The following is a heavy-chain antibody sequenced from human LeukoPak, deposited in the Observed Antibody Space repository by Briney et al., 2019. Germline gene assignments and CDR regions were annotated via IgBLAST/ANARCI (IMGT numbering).Heavy chain of an antibody. Sequence: SETLSLTCAIYGGSFSDSYWSWIRQPPGKGLEWIGEINHSGSTNYNASLKSRVTISGDTSKNQFSLNLRSVTAADTAVYYCSRVGQYGGHWFDPWGQGTLVTVSS. CDR1: GGSFSDSY. CDR2: INHSGST. V-gene: IGHV4-34*01. D-gene: IGHD4-23*01. J-gene: IGHJ5*02. CDR3: SRVGQYGGHWFDP.